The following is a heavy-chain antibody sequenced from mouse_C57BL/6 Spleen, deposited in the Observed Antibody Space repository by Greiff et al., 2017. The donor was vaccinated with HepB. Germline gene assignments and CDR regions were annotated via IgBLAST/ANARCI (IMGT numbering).Heavy chain of an antibody. CDR1: GYSFTSYY. CDR3: ARGDYGSSTRYFDY. D-gene: IGHD1-1*01. V-gene: IGHV1-66*01. CDR2: IYPGSGNT. J-gene: IGHJ2*01. Sequence: VQLVESGPELVKPGASVKISCKASGYSFTSYYIHWVKQRPGQGLEWIGWIYPGSGNTKYNEKFKGKATLTADTSSSTAYMQLSSLTSEDSAVYYCARGDYGSSTRYFDYWGQGTTLTVSS.